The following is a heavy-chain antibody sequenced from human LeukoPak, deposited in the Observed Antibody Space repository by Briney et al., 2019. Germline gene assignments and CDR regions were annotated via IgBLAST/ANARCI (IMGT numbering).Heavy chain of an antibody. CDR2: INPNSGGT. D-gene: IGHD3-10*01. CDR3: ARNLWYGESSDAFNI. Sequence: ASVKVSCKASGYTFTGYYIHWVRQAPGQGLEWMGWINPNSGGTNYAQKFQGRVTTTRDTSISTAYMELSRLKSDDTAVYYCARNLWYGESSDAFNIWGQGTMVTVSS. V-gene: IGHV1-2*02. CDR1: GYTFTGYY. J-gene: IGHJ3*02.